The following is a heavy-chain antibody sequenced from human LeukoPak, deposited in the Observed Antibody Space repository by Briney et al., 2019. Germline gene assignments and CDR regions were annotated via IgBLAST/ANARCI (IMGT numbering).Heavy chain of an antibody. V-gene: IGHV4-39*07. CDR1: GGSLSSGGYY. Sequence: SETLSLTCTVSGGSLSSGGYYWGWIRQPPGKGLEWIGSIYYSGSTYYNPSLKSRVTISVDTSKNQFSLKLSSVTAADTAVYYCARDRGYYDSSVGFDYWGQGTLVTVSS. CDR3: ARDRGYYDSSVGFDY. CDR2: IYYSGST. D-gene: IGHD3-22*01. J-gene: IGHJ4*02.